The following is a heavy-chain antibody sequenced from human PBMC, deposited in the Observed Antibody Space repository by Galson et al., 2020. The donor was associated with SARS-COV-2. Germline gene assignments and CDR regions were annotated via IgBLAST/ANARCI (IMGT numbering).Heavy chain of an antibody. D-gene: IGHD6-13*01. V-gene: IGHV3-23*01. Sequence: GGSLRLSCAASGFTFSNYGMSWVRQAPGKGLEWVSGIISSGGGTYYADSVKGRFAISRDNSKNTLYLQMNSLRAEDTAVYYCAKVYSSSWYEKGFDYWGQGTLVTVSS. CDR1: GFTFSNYG. CDR2: IISSGGGT. J-gene: IGHJ4*02. CDR3: AKVYSSSWYEKGFDY.